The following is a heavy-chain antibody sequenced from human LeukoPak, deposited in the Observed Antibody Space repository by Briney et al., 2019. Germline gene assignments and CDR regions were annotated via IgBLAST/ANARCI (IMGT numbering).Heavy chain of an antibody. CDR1: GFTFSDYY. CDR3: ARPVGTTVSVDY. V-gene: IGHV3-11*06. J-gene: IGHJ4*02. Sequence: PGGSLRLSCAASGFTFSDYYMSWIRQAPGKGLEWVSYISSSSSYTNYADSVKGRFTISRDNAKNSLYLQMNSLRAEDTAVYYCARPVGTTVSVDYWGQGTLVTVSS. D-gene: IGHD1-26*01. CDR2: ISSSSSYT.